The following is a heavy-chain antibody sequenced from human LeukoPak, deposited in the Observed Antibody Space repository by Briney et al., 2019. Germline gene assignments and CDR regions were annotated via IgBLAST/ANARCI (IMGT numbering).Heavy chain of an antibody. J-gene: IGHJ4*02. D-gene: IGHD3-10*01. Sequence: GGSLRLPCAASGLTFSSYGMHWVRQAPGKGLEWVAFIGYDGSNKYYADYVKSRFTISRDNFKNTLYLQMNSLRAEDTAVYYCAKGLRLWFGELTADLDYWGQGTMVSVCS. CDR2: IGYDGSNK. CDR3: AKGLRLWFGELTADLDY. CDR1: GLTFSSYG. V-gene: IGHV3-30*02.